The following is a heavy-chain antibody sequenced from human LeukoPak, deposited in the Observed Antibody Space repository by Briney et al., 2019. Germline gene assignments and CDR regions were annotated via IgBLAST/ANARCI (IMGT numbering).Heavy chain of an antibody. CDR2: ISNEGSKK. CDR3: AKDRYSYAFEYSDP. D-gene: IGHD5-18*01. J-gene: IGHJ5*02. V-gene: IGHV3-30*18. CDR1: GFTFSSYG. Sequence: GGSLRLSCAASGFTFSSYGMHWVRQAPGKGLDWVAVISNEGSKKYYADSAKGRFTISRDNSKNTLSLQVSSLRTEDTAVYYCAKDRYSYAFEYSDPWGQGTLVTVSS.